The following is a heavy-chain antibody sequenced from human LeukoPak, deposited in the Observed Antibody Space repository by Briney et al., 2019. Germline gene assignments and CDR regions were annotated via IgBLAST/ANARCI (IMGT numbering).Heavy chain of an antibody. J-gene: IGHJ6*02. CDR1: GGSFSGYY. V-gene: IGHV4-34*01. Sequence: PSETLSLTCAVYGGSFSGYYWGWIRQPPGKGLEWIGSIYYSGSTYYNPSLKSRVTISVDTSKNQFSLKLSSVTAADTAVYYCARDGSSWPAGMDVWGQGTTVTVSS. CDR3: ARDGSSWPAGMDV. D-gene: IGHD6-13*01. CDR2: IYYSGST.